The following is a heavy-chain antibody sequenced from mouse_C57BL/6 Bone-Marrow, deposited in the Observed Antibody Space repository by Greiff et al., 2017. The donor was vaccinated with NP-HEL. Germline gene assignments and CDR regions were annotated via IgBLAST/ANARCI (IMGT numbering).Heavy chain of an antibody. CDR1: GFTFSSYG. D-gene: IGHD2-4*01. CDR3: ASTYDYDVAWFGY. J-gene: IGHJ3*01. Sequence: EVQGVESGGDLVKPGGSLKLSCAASGFTFSSYGMSWVRQTPDKRLEWVATISSGGSYTYYPDSVKGRFTISRDNAKNTLYLQMSSMKSEDTAVYYCASTYDYDVAWFGYWGQGTLVTVSA. V-gene: IGHV5-6*01. CDR2: ISSGGSYT.